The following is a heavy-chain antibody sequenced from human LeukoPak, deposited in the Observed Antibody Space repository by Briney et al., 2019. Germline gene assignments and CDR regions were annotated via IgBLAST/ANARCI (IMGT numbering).Heavy chain of an antibody. CDR2: IKEDGSER. Sequence: GGSLRLSREGSAFIFSGHWMNWVRQTPGKGLEWVASIKEDGSERQYVDSVKGRFTISRDNSRSTLYLQMNSLRPEDTAIYYCAREGYYGSGSPPSLYFDYWGQGALVTVSS. CDR1: AFIFSGHW. D-gene: IGHD3-10*01. J-gene: IGHJ4*02. V-gene: IGHV3-7*01. CDR3: AREGYYGSGSPPSLYFDY.